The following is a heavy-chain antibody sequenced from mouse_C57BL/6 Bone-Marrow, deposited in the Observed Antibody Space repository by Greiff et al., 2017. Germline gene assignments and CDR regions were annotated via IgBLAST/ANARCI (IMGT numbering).Heavy chain of an antibody. CDR2: IDPENGDT. V-gene: IGHV14-4*01. J-gene: IGHJ4*01. Sequence: EVQLQESGAELVRPGASVKLSCTASGFNIKDDYMHWVKQRPEQGLEWIGWIDPENGDTEYASKFQGKATITADTSSNTAYLQLSSLTSEDTAVYYCTACDYAMDYWGQGTSVTVSS. CDR1: GFNIKDDY. CDR3: TACDYAMDY.